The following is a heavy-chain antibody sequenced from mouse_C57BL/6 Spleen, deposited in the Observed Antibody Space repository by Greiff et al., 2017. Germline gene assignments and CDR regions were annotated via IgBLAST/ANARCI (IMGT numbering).Heavy chain of an antibody. Sequence: EVMLVESGGGLVQPGGSLSLSCAASGFTFTDYYMSWVRQPPGKALEWLGFIRNKANGYTTEYSASVKGRFTISRDNSQSILYLQMNALRAEDSATYYCARYPYYSNYGLGWYFDVWGTGTTVTVSS. CDR2: IRNKANGYTT. CDR1: GFTFTDYY. CDR3: ARYPYYSNYGLGWYFDV. J-gene: IGHJ1*03. V-gene: IGHV7-3*01. D-gene: IGHD2-5*01.